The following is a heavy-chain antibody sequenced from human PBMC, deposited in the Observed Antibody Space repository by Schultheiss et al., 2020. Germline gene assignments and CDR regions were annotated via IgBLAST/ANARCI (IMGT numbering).Heavy chain of an antibody. Sequence: GGSLRLSCAASGFTFDDYAMHWVRQAPGKGLEWVSLISWDGGSTYYADSVKGRFTISRDNSKNTLYLQMNSLRAEDTAVYYCARDYAGAAADYWGQGTLVTVSS. V-gene: IGHV3-43D*04. J-gene: IGHJ4*02. D-gene: IGHD6-19*01. CDR3: ARDYAGAAADY. CDR1: GFTFDDYA. CDR2: ISWDGGST.